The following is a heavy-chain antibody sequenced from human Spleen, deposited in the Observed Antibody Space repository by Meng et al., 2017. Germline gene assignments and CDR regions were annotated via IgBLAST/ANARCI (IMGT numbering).Heavy chain of an antibody. D-gene: IGHD2-21*01. CDR3: ARHITSDY. CDR1: GFTFSSYA. CDR2: ISYDGSNK. V-gene: IGHV3-30*04. Sequence: GESLKISCAASGFTFSSYAMHWVRQAPGKGLEWVAVISYDGSNKYYADSVKGQFTISRDNSKNTLYLQMNSLRAEDTAVYYCARHITSDYWGQGTLVTVSS. J-gene: IGHJ4*02.